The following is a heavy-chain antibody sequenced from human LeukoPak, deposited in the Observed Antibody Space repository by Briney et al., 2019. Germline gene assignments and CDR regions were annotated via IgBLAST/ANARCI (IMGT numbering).Heavy chain of an antibody. D-gene: IGHD5-18*01. V-gene: IGHV3-23*01. Sequence: GGSLRLSCAASGFTFSSYAMSWVRQAPGKGLEWVSAICGSGGSTYYADSVKGRFTISRDNSKNTLYLQMNSLRAEDTAVYYCAKDPAWIQLWSFDYWGQGTLVTVSS. CDR3: AKDPAWIQLWSFDY. CDR2: ICGSGGST. J-gene: IGHJ4*02. CDR1: GFTFSSYA.